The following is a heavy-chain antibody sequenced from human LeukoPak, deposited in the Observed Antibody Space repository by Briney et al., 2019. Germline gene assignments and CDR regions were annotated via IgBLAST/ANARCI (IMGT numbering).Heavy chain of an antibody. J-gene: IGHJ5*02. Sequence: GASMKVSCKASGYTFTSYGISWVRQAPGQGLEWMGWISAYNGNTNYAQKLQGRVTMTTDTSTSTAYMELRSLRSDDTAVYYCARGNIQYCSSTSCYRLGFDPWGQGTLVTVSS. CDR3: ARGNIQYCSSTSCYRLGFDP. CDR2: ISAYNGNT. D-gene: IGHD2-2*01. V-gene: IGHV1-18*01. CDR1: GYTFTSYG.